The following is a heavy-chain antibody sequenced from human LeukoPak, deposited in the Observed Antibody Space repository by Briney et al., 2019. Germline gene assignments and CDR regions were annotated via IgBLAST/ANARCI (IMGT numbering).Heavy chain of an antibody. CDR2: IYYSGST. CDR1: GGSISSYY. D-gene: IGHD2-2*01. V-gene: IGHV4-59*01. J-gene: IGHJ4*02. CDR3: ASGSLGYCSSTSCPLDY. Sequence: SETLSLTCTVSGGSISSYYWSWIRQPPGKGLEWIGYIYYSGSTNYSPSLKSRVTISVDTSKNQFSLKLSSVTAADTAVYYCASGSLGYCSSTSCPLDYWGQGTLVTVSS.